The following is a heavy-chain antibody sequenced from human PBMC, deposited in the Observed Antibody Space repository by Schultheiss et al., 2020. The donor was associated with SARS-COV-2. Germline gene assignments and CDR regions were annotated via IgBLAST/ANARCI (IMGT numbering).Heavy chain of an antibody. CDR2: INHSGST. CDR3: ARANRWAFDY. V-gene: IGHV4-34*01. D-gene: IGHD1-14*01. CDR1: GGSFSGYY. Sequence: SETLSLTCAVYGGSFSGYYWSWIRQPPGKGLEWIGEINHSGSTNYNPSLKSRVTISLDTSKNQIALKLNSVTAADTAVYYCARANRWAFDYWGQGTLLTVSS. J-gene: IGHJ4*02.